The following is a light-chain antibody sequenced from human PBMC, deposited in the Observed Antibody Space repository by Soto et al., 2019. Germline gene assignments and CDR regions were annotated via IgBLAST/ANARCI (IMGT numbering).Light chain of an antibody. V-gene: IGKV1-5*01. CDR1: QNINSW. J-gene: IGKJ1*01. CDR3: QHYTSYSQT. CDR2: DAS. Sequence: DIQMTQSPSILSASIGDRVTITCRASQNINSWLAWYQQKPGKAPNLLIYDASSLESGVPSRFSGGGSGTEFILTIDSLQPDDFATYYCQHYTSYSQTFGQGTKVDIK.